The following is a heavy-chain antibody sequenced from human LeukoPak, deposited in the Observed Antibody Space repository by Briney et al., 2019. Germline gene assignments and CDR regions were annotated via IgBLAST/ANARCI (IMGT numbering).Heavy chain of an antibody. CDR3: ASIPVYSSGWYEDY. CDR1: GGTFSSYA. V-gene: IGHV1-69*06. Sequence: GASVKVSCKASGGTFSSYAISWVRQAPGQGLEWMGGIIPIFGTANYAQKFQGRVTITADKSTSTAYMELSSLRSEDTAVYYCASIPVYSSGWYEDYWGQGTLVTVSS. J-gene: IGHJ4*02. D-gene: IGHD6-19*01. CDR2: IIPIFGTA.